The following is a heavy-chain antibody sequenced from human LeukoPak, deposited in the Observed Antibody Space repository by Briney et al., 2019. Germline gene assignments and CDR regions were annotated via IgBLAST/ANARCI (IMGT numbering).Heavy chain of an antibody. J-gene: IGHJ4*02. CDR2: LSASGGLT. Sequence: GGSLRLSCAASGFTFSSYGMSWVRQAPGKGLEWVSGLSASGGLTYYSDSVKGRFTISRDNSKNTLYLQMNSLRADDTAVYYCAKGGSSYSEMDCWGQGTLVTVSS. V-gene: IGHV3-23*01. CDR1: GFTFSSYG. D-gene: IGHD4-11*01. CDR3: AKGGSSYSEMDC.